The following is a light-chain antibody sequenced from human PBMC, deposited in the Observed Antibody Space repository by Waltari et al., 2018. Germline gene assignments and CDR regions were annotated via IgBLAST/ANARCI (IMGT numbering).Light chain of an antibody. CDR1: QSVSRV. J-gene: IGKJ1*01. CDR2: GAS. V-gene: IGKV3-20*01. Sequence: EIVLTQYPGTLSLSPGERATLSCRASQSVSRVLAWYQQKPGQAPRLLIYGASNRATGIPDRFSGSGSGTDFSLTISRLEPEDFAVYYCQHYVRLPVTFGQGTKVEIK. CDR3: QHYVRLPVT.